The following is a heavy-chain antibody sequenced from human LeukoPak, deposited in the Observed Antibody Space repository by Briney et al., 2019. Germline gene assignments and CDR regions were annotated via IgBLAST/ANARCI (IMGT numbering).Heavy chain of an antibody. D-gene: IGHD2/OR15-2a*01. Sequence: ASVRVSCKASGGTFSSYAISWVRQAPGQGLEWMGRIIPILGIANYAQKFQGRVTITADKPTSTAYMELSSLRSEDTAVYYCARDPFSGQESDYWGQGTLVTVSS. CDR1: GGTFSSYA. CDR3: ARDPFSGQESDY. CDR2: IIPILGIA. J-gene: IGHJ4*02. V-gene: IGHV1-69*04.